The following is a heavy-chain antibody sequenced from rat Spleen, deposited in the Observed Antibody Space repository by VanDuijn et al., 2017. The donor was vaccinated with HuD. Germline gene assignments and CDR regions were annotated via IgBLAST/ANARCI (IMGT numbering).Heavy chain of an antibody. J-gene: IGHJ2*01. CDR3: ARPEYTTDYFFDY. Sequence: EVQLVESGGGLVQPGRSLKLSCAASGFTFSDYDMAWVRQAPTKGLEWVASISYDGSSTYYRDSVKGRFTISRDNAKSTLYLQMDSLRSEDTATYYCARPEYTTDYFFDYWGQGVMVTVSS. CDR2: ISYDGSST. CDR1: GFTFSDYD. D-gene: IGHD1-6*01. V-gene: IGHV5-29*01.